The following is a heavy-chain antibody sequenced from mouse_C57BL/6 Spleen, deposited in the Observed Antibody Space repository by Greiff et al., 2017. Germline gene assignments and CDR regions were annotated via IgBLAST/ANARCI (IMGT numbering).Heavy chain of an antibody. CDR1: GYAFSTSW. CDR3: ALAYYSNYRAMDY. Sequence: VQLVESGPELVKPGAPVKISCTASGYAFSTSWLNWLKQRPGKGLGGIGRFYPGDGDTNYNGKFKGKATLTADKSSSTAYMQLSSLTSEDSAVYFCALAYYSNYRAMDYWGQGTSVTVSS. V-gene: IGHV1-82*01. J-gene: IGHJ4*01. CDR2: FYPGDGDT. D-gene: IGHD2-5*01.